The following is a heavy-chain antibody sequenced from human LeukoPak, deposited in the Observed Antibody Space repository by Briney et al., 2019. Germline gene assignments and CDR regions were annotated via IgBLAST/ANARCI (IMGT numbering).Heavy chain of an antibody. V-gene: IGHV4-38-2*02. J-gene: IGHJ4*02. CDR3: ARVGSYSFDY. D-gene: IGHD1-26*01. CDR1: GYSISSGYY. CDR2: IYHSGST. Sequence: SETLSLTCTVSGYSISSGYYWGWIRQPPGKGLEWIGSIYHSGSTYYNVSLKSRVTMSVDTSKNQFSLKLSSLTAVDTAMYYCARVGSYSFDYWGQGTLVTVSS.